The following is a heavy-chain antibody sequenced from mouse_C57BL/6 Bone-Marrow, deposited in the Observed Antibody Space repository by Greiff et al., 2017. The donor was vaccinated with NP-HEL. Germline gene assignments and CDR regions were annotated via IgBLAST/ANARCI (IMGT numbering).Heavy chain of an antibody. J-gene: IGHJ2*01. CDR2: IDPENGDT. Sequence: EVQLQQSGAELVRPGASVKFSCTASGFNFKDDYMHWVKQRPEKGLEWIGWIDPENGDTEYASKFQGKATITADTSSNTAYLQLSSLTSEDTAVYYCTTIYLYYFDYWGQGTTLTVSS. V-gene: IGHV14-4*01. CDR1: GFNFKDDY. CDR3: TTIYLYYFDY. D-gene: IGHD2-1*01.